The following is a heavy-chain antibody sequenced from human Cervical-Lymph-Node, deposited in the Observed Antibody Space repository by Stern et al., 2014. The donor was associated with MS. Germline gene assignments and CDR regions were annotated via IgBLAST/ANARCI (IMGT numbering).Heavy chain of an antibody. J-gene: IGHJ4*02. CDR2: IYYSGST. Sequence: QLQLQESGPRLVKPSETLSLTCTVSGGSVSSGSYYWSWIRQPPGKGMEWIGYIYYSGSTNYNPSLKIRVTISVDTSKNQFSLKLSSVTAADTAVYYCARAYSSGWCFDYWGQGTLVTVSS. CDR3: ARAYSSGWCFDY. D-gene: IGHD6-19*01. V-gene: IGHV4-61*01. CDR1: GGSVSSGSYY.